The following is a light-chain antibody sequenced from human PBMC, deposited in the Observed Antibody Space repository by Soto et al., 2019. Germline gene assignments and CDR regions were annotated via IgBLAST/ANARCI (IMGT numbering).Light chain of an antibody. V-gene: IGLV6-57*03. CDR1: SGNIASNY. J-gene: IGLJ3*02. Sequence: NFMLTRPHSVSDSPGKTVTISCTRSSGNIASNYVQWYQQRPGSAPTTVIYEDNQRPSGVPDRFSGSIDSSSNSAALTISGLKTEDEADYYCQSYDDSHQVFGGGTKLTVL. CDR3: QSYDDSHQV. CDR2: EDN.